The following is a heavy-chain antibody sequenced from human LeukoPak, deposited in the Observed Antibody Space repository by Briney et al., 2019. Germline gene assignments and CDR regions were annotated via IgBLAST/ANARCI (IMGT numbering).Heavy chain of an antibody. V-gene: IGHV5-51*01. J-gene: IGHJ6*02. CDR1: GYSFTSYW. Sequence: GESLKISCKGSGYSFTSYWIGWVRQMPGKGLEWMGIIYPGDSDTRYSPPFQGQVTISADKSISTAYLQWSSLKASDTAMYYCARRSTVTYYGMDVWGQGTTVTVSS. D-gene: IGHD4-17*01. CDR3: ARRSTVTYYGMDV. CDR2: IYPGDSDT.